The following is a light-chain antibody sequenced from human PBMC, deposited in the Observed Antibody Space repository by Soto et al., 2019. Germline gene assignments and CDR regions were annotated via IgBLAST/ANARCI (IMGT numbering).Light chain of an antibody. CDR3: QQYNQWPPLT. CDR1: QTISSN. Sequence: EIVLTQSPTTLSVSPGERVTLSCRASQTISSNLAWYQQKPGQPLSLLIYDASTRATGVSGRFSGSGSGTEFTLTISSLQSEDFAIYYCQQYNQWPPLTFGGGTKVEI. V-gene: IGKV3-15*01. J-gene: IGKJ4*01. CDR2: DAS.